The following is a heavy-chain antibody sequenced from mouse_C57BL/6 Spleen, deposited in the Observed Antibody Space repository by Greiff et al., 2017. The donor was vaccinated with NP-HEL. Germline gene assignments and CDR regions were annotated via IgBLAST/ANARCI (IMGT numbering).Heavy chain of an antibody. CDR3: AGVRGY. J-gene: IGHJ2*01. V-gene: IGHV1-50*01. D-gene: IGHD2-14*01. CDR1: GYTFTSYW. Sequence: QVQLQQPGAELVKPGASVKLSCKASGYTFTSYWMQWVKQRPGQGLEWIGEIDPSDSYTNYNQKFKGKATLTVDTSSSTAYMQLSSLTSEDSAVYYCAGVRGYWGQGTTLTVSS. CDR2: IDPSDSYT.